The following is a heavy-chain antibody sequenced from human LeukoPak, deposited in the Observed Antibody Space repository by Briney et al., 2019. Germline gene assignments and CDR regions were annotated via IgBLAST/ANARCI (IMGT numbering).Heavy chain of an antibody. D-gene: IGHD4-23*01. CDR2: IYHSGST. CDR3: ARGRPHYGGNRYYYYYMDV. Sequence: PSETLSLTCTVSGYSISSGYYWGWIRQPPGKGLEWIGSIYHSGSTYYNPSLKSRVIISVDTSKNQFSLKLSSVTAADTAVYYCARGRPHYGGNRYYYYYMDVWGKGTTVTVSS. CDR1: GYSISSGYY. J-gene: IGHJ6*03. V-gene: IGHV4-38-2*02.